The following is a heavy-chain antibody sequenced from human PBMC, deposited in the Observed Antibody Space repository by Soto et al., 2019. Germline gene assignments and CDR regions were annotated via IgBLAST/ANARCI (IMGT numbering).Heavy chain of an antibody. CDR1: GFTFSSYA. V-gene: IGHV3-23*01. D-gene: IGHD6-19*01. Sequence: EVQLLESGGGLVQPGGSLRLSCAASGFTFSSYAMSWVRQAPGKGLEWVSAISGSGGSTYYADSVKGRFTISRDHSRNTLSLQMTSLRAEDTAVYYCAKDRSSGHFDYSGQGTLVTASA. J-gene: IGHJ4*02. CDR2: ISGSGGST. CDR3: AKDRSSGHFDY.